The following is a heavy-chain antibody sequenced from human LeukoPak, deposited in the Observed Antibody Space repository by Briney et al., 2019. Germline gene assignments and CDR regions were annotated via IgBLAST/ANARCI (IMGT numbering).Heavy chain of an antibody. V-gene: IGHV3-9*01. CDR2: ISWNSGSI. CDR1: EFTFYDYA. J-gene: IGHJ4*02. Sequence: GGSLRLSCAASEFTFYDYAMHWVRHAPGKGLEWVSGISWNSGSIVYADSVKGRFTISRDNAKNSLCLQMNSLRAEDTALYYCAKGTGYYDSSGYPYWGQGTLVTVSS. D-gene: IGHD3-22*01. CDR3: AKGTGYYDSSGYPY.